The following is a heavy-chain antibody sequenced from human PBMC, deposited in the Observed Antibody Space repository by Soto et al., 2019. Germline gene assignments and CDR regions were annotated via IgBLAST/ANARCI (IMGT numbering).Heavy chain of an antibody. D-gene: IGHD2-2*01. Sequence: QVQLVQSGAEVKKPGSSVKVSCKPSGGTFGSYAISWVRQAPGQGLEWMGGIIPIPGTANYAQKFQGRVTIAAEESTSTAYVELSSMRSEDTAVDYCARSQGSSTSLELYYYYYSGMDVWGQGTTVTVSS. J-gene: IGHJ6*02. CDR3: ARSQGSSTSLELYYYYYSGMDV. CDR1: GGTFGSYA. V-gene: IGHV1-69*01. CDR2: IIPIPGTA.